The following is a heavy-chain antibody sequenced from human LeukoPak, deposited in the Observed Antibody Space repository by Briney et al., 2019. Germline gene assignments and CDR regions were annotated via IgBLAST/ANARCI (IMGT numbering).Heavy chain of an antibody. J-gene: IGHJ3*02. CDR3: ARGIGGDVFDI. D-gene: IGHD2-21*01. CDR1: GGSISSGSYY. Sequence: PSQTLSLTCTVSGGSISSGSYYWSWIRQPAGKGLEWIGRIYTSGSTNYNPSLKSRVTISVDTSKNQFSLKLSSVTAADTAVYYCARGIGGDVFDIWGQGTMVTVSS. V-gene: IGHV4-61*02. CDR2: IYTSGST.